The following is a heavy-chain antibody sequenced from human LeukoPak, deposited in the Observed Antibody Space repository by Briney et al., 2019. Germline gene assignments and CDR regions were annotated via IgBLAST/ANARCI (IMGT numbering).Heavy chain of an antibody. J-gene: IGHJ4*02. CDR1: GFTFSSYS. CDR3: ARSDYYGSGSYPTVAGDY. D-gene: IGHD3-10*01. Sequence: GGSLRLSCAASGFTFSSYSMNWVRQAPGKGLEWVSSISSSSSYIYYADSVKGRFTISRDNSKNTLYLQMNSLRAEDTAVYYCARSDYYGSGSYPTVAGDYWGQGTLVTVSS. CDR2: ISSSSSYI. V-gene: IGHV3-21*01.